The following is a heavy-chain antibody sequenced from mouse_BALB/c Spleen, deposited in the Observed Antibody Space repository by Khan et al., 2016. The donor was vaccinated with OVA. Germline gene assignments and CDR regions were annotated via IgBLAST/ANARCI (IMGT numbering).Heavy chain of an antibody. Sequence: EVQLQESGPSLVKPSQTLFLPWSVTGDPLTSGYWSWIRKFPGNKLEYIGYLILTGFTYHNPPLQSRISITRHTSKNQYYLQLNSVTTEDTATYYCARSTYRYAFAYWGQGTLVTVSA. J-gene: IGHJ3*01. CDR2: LILTGFT. D-gene: IGHD2-14*01. CDR1: GDPLTSGY. CDR3: ARSTYRYAFAY. V-gene: IGHV3-8*02.